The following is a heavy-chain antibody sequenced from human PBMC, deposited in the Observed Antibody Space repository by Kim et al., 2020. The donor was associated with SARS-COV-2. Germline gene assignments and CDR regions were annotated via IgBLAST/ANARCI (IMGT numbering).Heavy chain of an antibody. D-gene: IGHD2-15*01. V-gene: IGHV3-48*04. Sequence: TSDSAWSVKGRFTSSRDNANNSLYLQMNSLRAEDAGVYYCARETVVTDYWGQGTLVTVSS. CDR3: ARETVVTDY. CDR2: TS. J-gene: IGHJ4*02.